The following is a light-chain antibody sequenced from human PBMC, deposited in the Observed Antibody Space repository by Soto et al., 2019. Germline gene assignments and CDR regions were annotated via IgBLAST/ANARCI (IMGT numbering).Light chain of an antibody. V-gene: IGKV3-15*01. Sequence: EVVMTQSPATLSVSPGERATLSCRASQSVNANLDWYQQKPGQAPRLLIHGASNRATGIPARFSGSGFGTEFILTISSLQSEDVATYYCQKYNSAPWTFGQGTKVEIK. J-gene: IGKJ1*01. CDR1: QSVNAN. CDR3: QKYNSAPWT. CDR2: GAS.